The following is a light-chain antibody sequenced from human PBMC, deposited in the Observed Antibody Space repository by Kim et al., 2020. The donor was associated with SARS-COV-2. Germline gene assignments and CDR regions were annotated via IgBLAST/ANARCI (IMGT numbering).Light chain of an antibody. J-gene: IGKJ1*01. V-gene: IGKV4-1*01. CDR3: QQYYHVPWT. CDR1: QSVVSSSDNENL. Sequence: AHITGKASQSVVSSSDNENLIAWCQQKQRQQPKRLISRTYTRGFGVPERFSGGGSGTDFTLTISGLPAEDVAIYYCQQYYHVPWTFGQGTKVDIK. CDR2: RTY.